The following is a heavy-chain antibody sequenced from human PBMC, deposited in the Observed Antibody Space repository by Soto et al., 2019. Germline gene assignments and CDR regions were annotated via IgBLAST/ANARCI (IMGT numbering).Heavy chain of an antibody. Sequence: QVQLQESGPGLVKPSQTLSLTCTVSGGSISSGGYYWSWIRQHPGKGLEWIGYIHESGSMYYKASLKSRVTISIDTSKNQFSLKLTSVTAADTAVYYCVRGTDTWFFDLWGRGTLVTVSS. V-gene: IGHV4-31*03. J-gene: IGHJ2*01. D-gene: IGHD3-9*01. CDR3: VRGTDTWFFDL. CDR2: IHESGSM. CDR1: GGSISSGGYY.